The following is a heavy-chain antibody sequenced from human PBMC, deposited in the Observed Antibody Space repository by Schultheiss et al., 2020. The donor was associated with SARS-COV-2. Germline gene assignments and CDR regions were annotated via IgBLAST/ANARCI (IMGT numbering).Heavy chain of an antibody. CDR1: GFTFSTYT. Sequence: GGSLRLSCAATGFTFSTYTMNWVRQAPGKGLEWVSVIYSGGSTYYADSVKGRFTISRDNSKNTLYLQMNSLRAEDTAVYYCARGPIAVRPLDYWGQGTLVTVSS. CDR2: IYSGGST. CDR3: ARGPIAVRPLDY. D-gene: IGHD6-6*01. J-gene: IGHJ4*02. V-gene: IGHV3-53*01.